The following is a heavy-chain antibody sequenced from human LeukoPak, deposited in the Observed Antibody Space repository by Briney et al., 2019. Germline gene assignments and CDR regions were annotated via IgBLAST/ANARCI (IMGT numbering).Heavy chain of an antibody. CDR2: ISSSSSYI. V-gene: IGHV3-21*01. Sequence: PGGSLRLSCAASGFTFSSYSMNWVRQAPGKGLEWVSSISSSSSYIYYADSVKGRFTISRDNAKNSLYLHMNSLRDEDTAVYYCARDDFGDYVIDYWGQGTLVTVSS. CDR3: ARDDFGDYVIDY. D-gene: IGHD4-17*01. CDR1: GFTFSSYS. J-gene: IGHJ4*02.